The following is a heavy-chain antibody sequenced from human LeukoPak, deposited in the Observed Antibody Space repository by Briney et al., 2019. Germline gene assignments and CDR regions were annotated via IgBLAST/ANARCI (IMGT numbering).Heavy chain of an antibody. CDR2: IYHSGST. J-gene: IGHJ3*02. CDR1: GGSISSSNW. CDR3: ARVSGSSWDHDGLDI. D-gene: IGHD6-13*01. V-gene: IGHV4-4*02. Sequence: PSGTLSLTCAVSGGSISSSNWWSGVRQPPGKGLEWIGEIYHSGSTNYNPSLKSRVTISIDKTKNQFSLKLSSVTAADTAVYYCARVSGSSWDHDGLDIWGQGTMVTVSS.